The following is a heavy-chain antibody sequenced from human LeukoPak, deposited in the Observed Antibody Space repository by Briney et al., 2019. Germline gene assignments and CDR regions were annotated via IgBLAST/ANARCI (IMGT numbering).Heavy chain of an antibody. V-gene: IGHV4-59*08. Sequence: SETLSLTCTVSGGSISVYYWSWIRQPPGKGLEWIGYIYYSGSTNYNPSLKSRVTTSVDTSKNQFSLKLSSVTAADTAVYYCARHSKYYYDSSGSYVGYFQHWAGEPWSPSPQ. J-gene: IGHJ1*01. CDR1: GGSISVYY. CDR3: ARHSKYYYDSSGSYVGYFQH. CDR2: IYYSGST. D-gene: IGHD3-22*01.